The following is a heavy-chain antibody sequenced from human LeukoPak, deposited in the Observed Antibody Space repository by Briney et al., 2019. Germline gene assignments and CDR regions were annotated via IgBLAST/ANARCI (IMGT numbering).Heavy chain of an antibody. CDR3: AREDIVVVTASNSVYYYYYGMDV. V-gene: IGHV3-30-3*01. J-gene: IGHJ6*02. D-gene: IGHD2-21*02. CDR2: ISYDGSNK. CDR1: GFTFSIYA. Sequence: QPGRSLRLSCAASGFTFSIYAMHWVRQAPGKGLEWVAVISYDGSNKYYADSVKGRFTISRDNSKNTLYLQMNSLRAEDTAVYYCAREDIVVVTASNSVYYYYYGMDVWGQGTTVTVSS.